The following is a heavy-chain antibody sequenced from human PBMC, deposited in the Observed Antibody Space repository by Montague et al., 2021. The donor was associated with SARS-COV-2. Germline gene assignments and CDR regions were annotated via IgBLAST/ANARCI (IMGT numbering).Heavy chain of an antibody. Sequence: SETLSLTCTVSGDSVSHDFWTWIRQPPGKGLEWICYVYYSRSSSXNPSLRRRVSIAVDTSKNQFSLRLSTVTAADTATYYCVRDPAPSGSGTFYDYWGQGTLVAVSS. CDR3: VRDPAPSGSGTFYDY. J-gene: IGHJ4*02. D-gene: IGHD1-26*01. CDR2: VYYSRSS. V-gene: IGHV4-59*02. CDR1: GDSVSHDF.